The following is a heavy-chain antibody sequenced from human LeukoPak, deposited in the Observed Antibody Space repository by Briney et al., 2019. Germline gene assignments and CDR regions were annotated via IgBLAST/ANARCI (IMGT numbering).Heavy chain of an antibody. V-gene: IGHV1-18*01. CDR2: ISASNGNT. CDR3: ARDRNGDQRANAFDI. Sequence: ASVKVSCKASGYTFTSYDISWVRQAPGQGLEWMGGISASNGNTNYAQILQGRVTLTTDTSTSTAYMELRSLTSDDTAEYYCARDRNGDQRANAFDIWGQGTMVTVSS. CDR1: GYTFTSYD. J-gene: IGHJ3*02. D-gene: IGHD2-21*02.